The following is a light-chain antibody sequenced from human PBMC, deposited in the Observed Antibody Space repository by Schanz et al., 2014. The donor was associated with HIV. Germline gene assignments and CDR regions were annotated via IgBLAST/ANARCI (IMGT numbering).Light chain of an antibody. CDR3: QQSYSTPQA. CDR1: QSIGNS. J-gene: IGKJ4*01. Sequence: DIQMTQFPSTLSASVGDRVTITCRASQSIGNSLAWFQQKPGRAPQLLIYGASTLESGVPSRFSGSGSGTEFTLTISSLQPEDFATYYCQQSYSTPQAFGGGTKVEIK. CDR2: GAS. V-gene: IGKV1-5*03.